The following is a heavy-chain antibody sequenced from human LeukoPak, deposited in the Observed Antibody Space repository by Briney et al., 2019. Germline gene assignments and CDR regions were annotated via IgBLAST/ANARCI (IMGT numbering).Heavy chain of an antibody. J-gene: IGHJ6*02. CDR1: GGSFSGYY. CDR3: ARVKMRWSGYSYYYGMDV. CDR2: INHSGST. V-gene: IGHV4-34*01. Sequence: SETLSLTCAVYGGSFSGYYWSWIRQPPGKGLEWIGEINHSGSTNYNPSLKSRVTISVDTSKNQFSLKLSSVTAADTAVYYCARVKMRWSGYSYYYGMDVWGQGTTVTVSS. D-gene: IGHD3-3*01.